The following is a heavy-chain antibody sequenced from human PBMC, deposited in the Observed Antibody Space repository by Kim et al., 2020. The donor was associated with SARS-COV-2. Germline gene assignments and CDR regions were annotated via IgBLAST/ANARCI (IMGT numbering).Heavy chain of an antibody. Sequence: SVKVSCKASGGTFSSYAISWVRQAPGQGLEWMGGIIPIFGTANYAQKFQGRVTITADESTSTAYMELSSLRSEDTAVYYCAVLVSDSSGWRVRKYGMDVWGQGTTVTVSS. CDR3: AVLVSDSSGWRVRKYGMDV. V-gene: IGHV1-69*13. J-gene: IGHJ6*02. CDR1: GGTFSSYA. CDR2: IIPIFGTA. D-gene: IGHD6-19*01.